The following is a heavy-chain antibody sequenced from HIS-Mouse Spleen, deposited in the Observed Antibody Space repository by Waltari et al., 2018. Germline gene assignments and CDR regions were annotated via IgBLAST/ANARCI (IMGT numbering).Heavy chain of an antibody. CDR3: AKDKHHAFDY. V-gene: IGHV3-30*18. Sequence: QVQLVESGGGVVPPGRSLRLSCARSGFTFSSYGMHWVRQAPGKGLEWVAVISYDGSNKYYADSVKGRFTISRDNSKNTLYLQMNSLRAEDTAVYYCAKDKHHAFDYWGQGTLVTVSS. CDR1: GFTFSSYG. J-gene: IGHJ4*02. CDR2: ISYDGSNK.